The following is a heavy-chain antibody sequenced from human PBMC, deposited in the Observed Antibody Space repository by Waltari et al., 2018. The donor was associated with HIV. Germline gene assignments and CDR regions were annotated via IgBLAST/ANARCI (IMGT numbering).Heavy chain of an antibody. V-gene: IGHV3-33*01. CDR1: GFSLSNYG. J-gene: IGHJ4*02. CDR3: ARDFALDS. Sequence: QVQLVESGGGVGQPGKSLRLSCAASGFSLSNYGMHWVRQAPGKGLEWVALIWYDGSNKYYGDSVKGRFTISRDISKNTLYLQMNSLRAEDTAVYFCARDFALDSWGPGTLVTVSS. CDR2: IWYDGSNK.